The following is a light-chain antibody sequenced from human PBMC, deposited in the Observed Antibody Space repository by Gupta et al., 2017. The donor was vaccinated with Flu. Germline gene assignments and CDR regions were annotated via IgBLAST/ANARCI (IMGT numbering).Light chain of an antibody. V-gene: IGKV1-12*01. J-gene: IGKJ4*01. CDR2: TAS. Sequence: PISLSASVGYKFTMTCRASQGNRYWLAWYQHKPGKAPTLLMYTASSLQGGVPSRFSGTGSGTDFTLTISSLQPEDFATYYCQQANSFPLTFGGGTKIEMK. CDR3: QQANSFPLT. CDR1: QGNRYW.